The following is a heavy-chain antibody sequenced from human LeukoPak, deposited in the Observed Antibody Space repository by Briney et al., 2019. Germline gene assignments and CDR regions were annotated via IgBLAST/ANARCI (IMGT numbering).Heavy chain of an antibody. D-gene: IGHD3-22*01. V-gene: IGHV3-73*01. CDR3: TRHNYDRSGYGAFDI. CDR1: GFTFSGSD. J-gene: IGHJ3*02. Sequence: GGSLRLSCAASGFTFSGSDIHWVRQACGKGLEWVGHIRSKTNNYATADTASVKGRFTFSRDDSKNTTYIQMNSLKTEDTAVYYCTRHNYDRSGYGAFDIWGQGTMVTVSS. CDR2: IRSKTNNYAT.